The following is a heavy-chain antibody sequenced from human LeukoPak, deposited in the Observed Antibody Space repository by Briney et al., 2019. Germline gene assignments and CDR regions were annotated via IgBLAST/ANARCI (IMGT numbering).Heavy chain of an antibody. CDR3: ARAPSEIGGYYPEYFRH. J-gene: IGHJ1*01. Sequence: GGSLRLSCAASGFIFKTYAMTWVRQAPAKGLEWVSTIDNSGYLTYYADSVKGRFTISRDNAKNTLSLQMNSLRPEDTGVYYCARAPSEIGGYYPEYFRHWGQGTLVTVSS. V-gene: IGHV3-23*05. D-gene: IGHD3-3*01. CDR1: GFIFKTYA. CDR2: IDNSGYLT.